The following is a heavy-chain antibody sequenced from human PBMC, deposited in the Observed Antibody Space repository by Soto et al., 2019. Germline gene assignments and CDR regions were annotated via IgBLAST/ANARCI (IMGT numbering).Heavy chain of an antibody. J-gene: IGHJ6*02. CDR1: GYTFTGYY. Sequence: GASVKVSCKASGYTFTGYYMHWVRQAPGQGLEWMGWINPNSGGTNYAQKFQGWVTMTRDTSISTAYMELSRLRSDDTAVYYCARDQHDDILTGPILGRTRGMDVWGQGTTVTVSS. CDR2: INPNSGGT. D-gene: IGHD3-9*01. CDR3: ARDQHDDILTGPILGRTRGMDV. V-gene: IGHV1-2*04.